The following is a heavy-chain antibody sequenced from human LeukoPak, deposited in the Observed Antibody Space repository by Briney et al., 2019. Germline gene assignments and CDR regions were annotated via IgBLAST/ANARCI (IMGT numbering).Heavy chain of an antibody. J-gene: IGHJ3*02. Sequence: ASVKVSCKASGYTFTNYDINWVRQATGQGLEWMGWMNPNSGDTGYAQEFQGRVTITRNTSITTVYMELSSLTSEDTAVYYCARRFGWKDAFDIWGQGTMVTVSS. CDR2: MNPNSGDT. D-gene: IGHD3-16*01. V-gene: IGHV1-8*03. CDR3: ARRFGWKDAFDI. CDR1: GYTFTNYD.